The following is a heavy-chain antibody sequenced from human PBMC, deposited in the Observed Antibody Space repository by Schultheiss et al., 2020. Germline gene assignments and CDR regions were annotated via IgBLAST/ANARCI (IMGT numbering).Heavy chain of an antibody. CDR2: ISSSSSYI. D-gene: IGHD3-10*01. CDR1: GGSISSYY. Sequence: GGSLRLSCTVSGGSISSYYWNWIRQPPGKGLEWVSSISSSSSYIYYADSVKGRFTISRDNAKNSLYLQMNSLRAEDTAVYYCARDDMVQGVIIPQGNGMDVWGQGTTVTVSS. CDR3: ARDDMVQGVIIPQGNGMDV. V-gene: IGHV3-21*01. J-gene: IGHJ6*02.